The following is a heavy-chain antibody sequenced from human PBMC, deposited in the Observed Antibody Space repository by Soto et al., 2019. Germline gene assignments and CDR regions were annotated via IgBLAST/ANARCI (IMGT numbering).Heavy chain of an antibody. V-gene: IGHV1-69*13. J-gene: IGHJ3*02. CDR3: ARDGKVRARCAFDS. CDR2: IIPIFGTA. D-gene: IGHD1-26*01. CDR1: GGTFSSYA. Sequence: SVKVSCKASGGTFSSYAISWVRQAPGQGLERMGGIIPIFGTANYAQKFQGRVTITADESTSTAYMELSSLRSEDTAVYYCARDGKVRARCAFDSCGQGTMVTV.